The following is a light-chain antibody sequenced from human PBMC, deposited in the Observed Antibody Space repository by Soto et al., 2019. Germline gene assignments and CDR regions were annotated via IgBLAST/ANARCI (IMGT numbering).Light chain of an antibody. CDR3: QQYNSWPSIT. J-gene: IGKJ5*01. CDR2: GSS. Sequence: EIVMTQSPATLSVSPGEGVTLSCRASESVRSKGAWYQQKPGQAPRLIIYGSSTRATGIPDRFRGSGSGTEYALTISSLQSEDFAVYYCQQYNSWPSITFGQGTRLEIK. V-gene: IGKV3-15*01. CDR1: ESVRSK.